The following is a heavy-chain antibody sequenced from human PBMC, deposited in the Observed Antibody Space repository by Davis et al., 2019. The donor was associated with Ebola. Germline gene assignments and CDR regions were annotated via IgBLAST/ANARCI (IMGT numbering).Heavy chain of an antibody. CDR1: DYTLREIS. J-gene: IGHJ4*02. Sequence: ASVTVSCKVSDYTLREISIHWVRLAPRIGLEWMGSSDPEDESIYAQKFQGRVTMTEDTSTNTAYMELSSLKSEDTGVYYCTVGGIGGMGDYWGQGTRVTVSS. V-gene: IGHV1-24*01. CDR3: TVGGIGGMGDY. CDR2: SDPEDES. D-gene: IGHD3-10*01.